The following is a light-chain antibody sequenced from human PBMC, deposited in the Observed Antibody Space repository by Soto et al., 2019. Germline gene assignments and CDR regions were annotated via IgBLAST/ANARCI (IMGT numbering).Light chain of an antibody. Sequence: QSARNKAASGFGGPGQSITISRPGNRSAVGGYNYVSWYQQHPGKAPKLMIYDVSNRPSGVSNRFSGSKSGNTASLTISGLQAEDEADYYCSSYTSSSTRVFGTGTKVTVL. CDR2: DVS. CDR1: RSAVGGYNY. CDR3: SSYTSSSTRV. V-gene: IGLV2-14*01. J-gene: IGLJ1*01.